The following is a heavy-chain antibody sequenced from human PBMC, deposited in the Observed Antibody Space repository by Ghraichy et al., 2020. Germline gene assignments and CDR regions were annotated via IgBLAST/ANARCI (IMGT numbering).Heavy chain of an antibody. CDR2: INHSGNT. CDR3: ARTTTSSWYYDY. D-gene: IGHD6-13*01. Sequence: SETLSLTCAVYGGSFSGYYWIWIRQPPGKGLEWIGEINHSGNTNYNPSLKSRVTMSVDTSKNQFSLKLSSVTAANTAVYYCARTTTSSWYYDYWGQRILVTVSS. CDR1: GGSFSGYY. J-gene: IGHJ4*02. V-gene: IGHV4-34*01.